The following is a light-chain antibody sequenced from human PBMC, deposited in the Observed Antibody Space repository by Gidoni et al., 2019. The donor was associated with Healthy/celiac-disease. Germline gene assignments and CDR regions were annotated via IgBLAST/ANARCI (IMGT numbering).Light chain of an antibody. CDR3: QQSYSTPT. V-gene: IGKV1-39*01. J-gene: IGKJ4*01. CDR2: AAS. Sequence: IQMTQSPSSLSASVGDRVTITCRASQSISSYLNWYQQKPGKAPKLLIYAASSLQSGVPSRFSGSGSGTDFTLTIRSLQPEDFATYYCQQSYSTPTFGGGTKVEIK. CDR1: QSISSY.